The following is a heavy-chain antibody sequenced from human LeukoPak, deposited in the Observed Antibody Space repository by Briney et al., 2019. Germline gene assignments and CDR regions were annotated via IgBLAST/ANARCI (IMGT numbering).Heavy chain of an antibody. D-gene: IGHD3-22*01. CDR3: AREWSYYDSSGYYSTPFDY. V-gene: IGHV3-33*01. CDR2: IWYDGSNK. Sequence: AGGSLRLSCAASGFTFSSYGMHWVRQAPGKGLEWVAVIWYDGSNKYYADSVKGRFTISRDNSKNTLYLQMNSLRAEDTAVYYCAREWSYYDSSGYYSTPFDYWGQGTLVTVSS. J-gene: IGHJ4*02. CDR1: GFTFSSYG.